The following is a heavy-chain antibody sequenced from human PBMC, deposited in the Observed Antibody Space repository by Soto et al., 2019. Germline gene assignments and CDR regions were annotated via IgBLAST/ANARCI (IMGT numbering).Heavy chain of an antibody. V-gene: IGHV1-69*01. CDR3: AREGDSGDSNWYFDL. Sequence: QVQLVQSGAEVKKPGSSVKVSCKASGGTFSSYAISWVRQAPGQGLEWMGGIIPIFGTANYAQKFQGRVTITADESTSTAYMELSSLRSEDTVVYYCAREGDSGDSNWYFDLWGRGTLVTVSS. J-gene: IGHJ2*01. D-gene: IGHD4-17*01. CDR1: GGTFSSYA. CDR2: IIPIFGTA.